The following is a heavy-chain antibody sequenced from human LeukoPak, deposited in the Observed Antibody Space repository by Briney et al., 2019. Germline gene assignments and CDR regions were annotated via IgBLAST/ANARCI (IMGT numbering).Heavy chain of an antibody. CDR2: IGTAGDT. D-gene: IGHD2-15*01. CDR3: ARGLHGGKPWDYGMDV. J-gene: IGHJ6*02. CDR1: GFTFSSYD. V-gene: IGHV3-13*01. Sequence: GGSLRLSCAASGFTFSSYDMYWVRQTRGKGLEWVSAIGTAGDTHYSGSVKGRFTISGENAKNFFYLQMNSLRAGDTAVYYCARGLHGGKPWDYGMDVWGQGTRVTVSS.